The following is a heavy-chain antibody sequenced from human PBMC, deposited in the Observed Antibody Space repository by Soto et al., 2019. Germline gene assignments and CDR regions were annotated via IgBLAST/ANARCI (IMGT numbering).Heavy chain of an antibody. Sequence: EVQLVESGGGLVKPGGSLRLSCAASGFTFSSYSMNWVRQAPGKGLEWVSSISSSSSYVYYADSVKGRFTIYRDNAKNSLYLQMNTLTAEDTAVYYCARDRHETTALAPYNGFESCGQGTLVTVSS. J-gene: IGHJ5*01. CDR2: ISSSSSYV. CDR1: GFTFSSYS. CDR3: ARDRHETTALAPYNGFES. D-gene: IGHD1-1*01. V-gene: IGHV3-21*01.